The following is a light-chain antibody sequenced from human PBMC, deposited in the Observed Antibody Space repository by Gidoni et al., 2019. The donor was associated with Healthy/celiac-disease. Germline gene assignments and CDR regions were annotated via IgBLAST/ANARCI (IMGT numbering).Light chain of an antibody. V-gene: IGKV1-13*02. CDR1: QGISSA. Sequence: AIQLTQSPSSLSASVGDRVTIPCRASQGISSALAWYQQKPGKAPKLLIYDASSLESGVPSRFSGSGSGTDFTLTISSLQPEDFATYYCQQFNSYPLFGGGTKVEIK. CDR3: QQFNSYPL. CDR2: DAS. J-gene: IGKJ4*01.